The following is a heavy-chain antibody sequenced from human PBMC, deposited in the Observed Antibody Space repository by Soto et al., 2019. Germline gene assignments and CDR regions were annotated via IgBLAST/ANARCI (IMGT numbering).Heavy chain of an antibody. CDR2: INSDGSST. Sequence: PGGSLRLSCAASGFTFRSYWMHWVRQAPGKGLVWVSRINSDGSSTSYADSVKGRFTISRDNAKNTLYLQMNSLRAEDTAVYYCARVYYGSGKKYNWFDPWGQGTLVTVSS. J-gene: IGHJ5*02. CDR1: GFTFRSYW. CDR3: ARVYYGSGKKYNWFDP. V-gene: IGHV3-74*01. D-gene: IGHD3-10*01.